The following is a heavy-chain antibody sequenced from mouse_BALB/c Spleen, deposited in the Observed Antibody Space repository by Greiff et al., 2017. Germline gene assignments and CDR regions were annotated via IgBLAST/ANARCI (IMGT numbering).Heavy chain of an antibody. CDR2: IDPANGNT. CDR3: ARGGYDDAMDY. J-gene: IGHJ4*01. V-gene: IGHV14-3*02. Sequence: DVKLVESGAELVKPGASVKLSCTASGFNIKDTYMHWVKQRPEQGLEWIGRIDPANGNTKYDPKFQGKATITADTSSNTAYLQLSSLTSEDTAVYYCARGGYDDAMDYWGQGTSVTVSS. D-gene: IGHD2-2*01. CDR1: GFNIKDTY.